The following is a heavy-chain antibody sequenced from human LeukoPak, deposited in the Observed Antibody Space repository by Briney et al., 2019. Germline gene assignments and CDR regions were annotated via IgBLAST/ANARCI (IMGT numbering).Heavy chain of an antibody. CDR1: GFTFSSYW. V-gene: IGHV3-7*01. D-gene: IGHD3-16*01. CDR2: IKQDGSEK. CDR3: AKDAGGFIQWNWFDP. Sequence: PGGSLRLSCAASGFTFSSYWMSWVRQAPGKGLEWVANIKQDGSEKYYVDSVKGRFTISRDNGKKSFYLQMNSLRAEDTAVYYCAKDAGGFIQWNWFDPWGQGTLVTVSS. J-gene: IGHJ5*02.